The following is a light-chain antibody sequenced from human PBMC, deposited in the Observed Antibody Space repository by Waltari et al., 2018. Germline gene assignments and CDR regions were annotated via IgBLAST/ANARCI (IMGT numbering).Light chain of an antibody. Sequence: QSALTQPASVSGSPGQSITVSCTGTSSDVGSYNLVSWYQQHPGKAPKLLIFEGSQLPSGISNRFSGSKSGNTASLTVSGLQAEDGADYYCSSYAGNRSVVFGGGTKLTVL. CDR3: SSYAGNRSVV. CDR2: EGS. J-gene: IGLJ2*01. V-gene: IGLV2-23*01. CDR1: SSDVGSYNL.